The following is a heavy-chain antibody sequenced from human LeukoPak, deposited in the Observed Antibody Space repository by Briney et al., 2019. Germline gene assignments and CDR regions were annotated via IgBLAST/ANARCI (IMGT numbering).Heavy chain of an antibody. CDR1: GGSISSSIHY. V-gene: IGHV4-39*07. Sequence: SETLSLTCAVSGGSISSSIHYWAWIRQPPGKGLEWIGSLYYSGTTYSNPSIKSRVTLSLDTSENQFSLNLSSLTAADTAVYYCARRQYYYGSGPRRYFDYWGQGTLVTVSS. J-gene: IGHJ4*02. D-gene: IGHD3-10*01. CDR2: LYYSGTT. CDR3: ARRQYYYGSGPRRYFDY.